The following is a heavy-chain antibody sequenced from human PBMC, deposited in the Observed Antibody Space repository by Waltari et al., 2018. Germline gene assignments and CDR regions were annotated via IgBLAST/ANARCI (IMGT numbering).Heavy chain of an antibody. CDR1: GYTFTSYG. Sequence: QVQLVQSGAEVKKPGASVKVSCKASGYTFTSYGISWVRQAPGQGLEWMGWISACNGNTNYAQKLQGGVTMTTDTTTIITYMELRSLGSEDTAVDYGARCLSGWARVYQYYYCNGMDVWSQGTTVTVSS. J-gene: IGHJ6*02. CDR2: ISACNGNT. CDR3: ARCLSGWARVYQYYYCNGMDV. D-gene: IGHD2-8*01. V-gene: IGHV1-18*01.